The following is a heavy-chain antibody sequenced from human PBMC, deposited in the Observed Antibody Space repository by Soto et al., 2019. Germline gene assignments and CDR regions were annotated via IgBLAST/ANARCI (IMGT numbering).Heavy chain of an antibody. CDR2: ISGSGGST. J-gene: IGHJ5*02. CDR1: GFTFSSYA. CDR3: AKDVIRWFGELGGWFDP. D-gene: IGHD3-10*01. V-gene: IGHV3-23*01. Sequence: EVQLLESGGGLVQPGGSLRLSCAASGFTFSSYAMTWVRQAPGKGLEWVSAISGSGGSTYYADSVKGRFIISRDNAKNTLYLQKISLSAEYTAVYYGAKDVIRWFGELGGWFDPWGQGTLVTVSS.